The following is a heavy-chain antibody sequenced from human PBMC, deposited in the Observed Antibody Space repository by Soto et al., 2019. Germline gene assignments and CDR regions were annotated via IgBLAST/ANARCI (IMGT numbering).Heavy chain of an antibody. CDR1: GYIFTTYW. CDR3: ARRHSGSHPDY. CDR2: IDPSDSYT. V-gene: IGHV5-10-1*03. D-gene: IGHD3-10*01. J-gene: IGHJ4*02. Sequence: EVQLVQSGAEVKKPGESLRISCRGSGYIFTTYWITWVRQMPGKGLEWMGRIDPSDSYTNYSPSFQGHVTISADKSISTAYLQWSSLKASDTAVYYCARRHSGSHPDYWGQGTLVTVSS.